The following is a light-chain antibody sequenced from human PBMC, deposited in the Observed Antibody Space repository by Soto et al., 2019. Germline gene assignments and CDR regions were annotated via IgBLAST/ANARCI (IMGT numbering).Light chain of an antibody. J-gene: IGKJ1*01. CDR1: QSISDH. CDR2: AAS. V-gene: IGKV1-39*01. CDR3: QQSYSSPPT. Sequence: DSLMTQSPSSLYSCSEAXVVITCGASQSISDHVNWYQQKPGQAPKLLIFAASSLHSGVPSRFSGSRSGPDFTLTISSLQPEDFATYYCQQSYSSPPTFGQGTKVDIK.